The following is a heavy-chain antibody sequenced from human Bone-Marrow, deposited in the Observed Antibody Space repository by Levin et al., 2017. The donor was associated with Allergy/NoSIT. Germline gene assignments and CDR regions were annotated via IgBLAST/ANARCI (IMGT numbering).Heavy chain of an antibody. CDR1: GGTFRNNG. CDR3: ARSHLPAAINNWFDS. Sequence: PGGSLRLSCKSSGGTFRNNGINWVRQAPGQGPEWMGGIIPLFGTPNYARKYQGRVTITADDFTSTAYMELSSLTSEDTAVYYCARSHLPAAINNWFDSWGQGTLVTVSS. J-gene: IGHJ5*01. D-gene: IGHD2-2*01. CDR2: IIPLFGTP. V-gene: IGHV1-69*01.